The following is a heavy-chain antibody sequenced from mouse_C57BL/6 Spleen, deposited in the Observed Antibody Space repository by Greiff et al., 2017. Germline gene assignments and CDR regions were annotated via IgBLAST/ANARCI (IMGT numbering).Heavy chain of an antibody. Sequence: EVQLQESGAELVKPGASVKLSCTASGFNIKDYYMHWVKQRTEQGLEWIGRIDPEDGETKYAPKFQGKATITADTSSITAYLQLSSLTSEDTAVYYCARSGSNWDVRFAYWGQGTLVTVSA. J-gene: IGHJ3*01. CDR3: ARSGSNWDVRFAY. D-gene: IGHD4-1*01. CDR2: IDPEDGET. CDR1: GFNIKDYY. V-gene: IGHV14-2*01.